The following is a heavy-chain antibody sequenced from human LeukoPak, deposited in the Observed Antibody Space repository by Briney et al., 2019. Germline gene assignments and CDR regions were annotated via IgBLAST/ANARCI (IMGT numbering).Heavy chain of an antibody. CDR1: GFTFSSYA. CDR2: ISYDGSNK. V-gene: IGHV3-30*04. D-gene: IGHD2-15*01. J-gene: IGHJ4*02. CDR3: ARDRNVFQWSEFDY. Sequence: PGRSLRLSCAASGFTFSSYAMRWVRHAPGKALEWVAVISYDGSNKYYADSVKGRFTISRDNSKNTLYLQMNSLRAEDTAVYYCARDRNVFQWSEFDYWGQGTLVTVSS.